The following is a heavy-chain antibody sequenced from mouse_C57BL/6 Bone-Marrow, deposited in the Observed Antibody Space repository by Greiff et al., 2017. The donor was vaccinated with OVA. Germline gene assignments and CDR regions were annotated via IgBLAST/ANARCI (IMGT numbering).Heavy chain of an antibody. D-gene: IGHD2-3*01. J-gene: IGHJ2*01. CDR2: ICPRGDST. Sequence: VKLLESGPELVKPGASVKLSCKASGYTFTSYDINWVQQRPGQGLEWIGWICPRGDSTKYNEKFKGKATLTVDTSSSTAYMELHSLTSEESAVYFCARYDGYPLYLDYWGQGTTLTVSS. CDR3: ARYDGYPLYLDY. CDR1: GYTFTSYD. V-gene: IGHV1-85*01.